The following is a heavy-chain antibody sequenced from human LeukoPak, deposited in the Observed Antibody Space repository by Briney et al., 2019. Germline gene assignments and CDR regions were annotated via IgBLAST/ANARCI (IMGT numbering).Heavy chain of an antibody. CDR1: EYTFTNYH. CDR2: IDPTGGRT. V-gene: IGHV1-46*01. CDR3: ARRKGIAAPGTPYFDDY. D-gene: IGHD6-13*01. J-gene: IGHJ4*02. Sequence: ASVKVSCKASEYTFTNYHMNWVRQAPGQGLEWMGIIDPTGGRTTYAQKFQGRVTMTRDTSTSTMYMELSSLRSEDTAIYYCARRKGIAAPGTPYFDDYWGQGTLVTVSS.